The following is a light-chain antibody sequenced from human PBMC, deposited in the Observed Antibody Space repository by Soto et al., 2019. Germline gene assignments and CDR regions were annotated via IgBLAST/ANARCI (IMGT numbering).Light chain of an antibody. Sequence: QSALTHPASVSGSPGQSIAISCTGTSGDDGGYDYVSWYQQHPDKAPKLMIYEVTKRPSWVSNRFSGSKSGNTASLTISGLQPEDEADYYCSSHTSGSTRVFGSGTKVTVL. V-gene: IGLV2-14*01. CDR3: SSHTSGSTRV. CDR1: SGDDGGYDY. J-gene: IGLJ1*01. CDR2: EVT.